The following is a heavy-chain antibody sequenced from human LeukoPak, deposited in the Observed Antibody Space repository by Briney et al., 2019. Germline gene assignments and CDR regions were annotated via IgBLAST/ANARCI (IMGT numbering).Heavy chain of an antibody. Sequence: GGSLRLSCAASGFTFSSYAMHWVRQAPGKGLEWVAVISYDGSNKYYADSVKGRFTISRDNSKNTLYLQMNSLKAEDTAVYYCARDASSSPYFDYWGQGTLVTVFS. CDR2: ISYDGSNK. V-gene: IGHV3-30*04. J-gene: IGHJ4*02. CDR1: GFTFSSYA. D-gene: IGHD6-13*01. CDR3: ARDASSSPYFDY.